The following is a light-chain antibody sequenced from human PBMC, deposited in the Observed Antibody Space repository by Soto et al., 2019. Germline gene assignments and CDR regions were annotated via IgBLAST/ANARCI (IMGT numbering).Light chain of an antibody. Sequence: DIQLTQSPSFLSASVGDRVTITCRASQGISSYLAWYQQNPGKDPKLLIYAASTLQSGVTPRFSGSGSRTDFTLRISSLQPEDFATDYCQQLNSSLYTFGQGKKLEI. CDR3: QQLNSSLYT. CDR1: QGISSY. V-gene: IGKV1-9*01. J-gene: IGKJ2*01. CDR2: AAS.